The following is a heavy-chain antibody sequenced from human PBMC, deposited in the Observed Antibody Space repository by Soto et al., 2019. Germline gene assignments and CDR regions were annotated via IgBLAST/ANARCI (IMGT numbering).Heavy chain of an antibody. Sequence: PGESLKISCAASGFTFSNAWMSWVRQAPGKGLEWVGRIKSKTDGGTTDYAAPVKGRFTISRDDSKNTLYLQMNSLKTEDTAVYYCTVCGYSYGPEGYYYYGMDVWGQGTMVTVSS. CDR1: GFTFSNAW. V-gene: IGHV3-15*01. D-gene: IGHD5-18*01. CDR2: IKSKTDGGTT. J-gene: IGHJ6*02. CDR3: TVCGYSYGPEGYYYYGMDV.